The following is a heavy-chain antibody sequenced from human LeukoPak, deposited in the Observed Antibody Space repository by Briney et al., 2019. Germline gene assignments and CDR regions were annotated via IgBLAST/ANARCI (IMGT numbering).Heavy chain of an antibody. V-gene: IGHV1-69*01. Sequence: SVKVSCKASGGTFSSYAISWVRQAPGQGLEWMGGIIPIFGTANYAQKFQGRVTITADESTSTAYMELSSLRSEDTAVYYCARGVDYDFWSGNNWFDPWGQGTLVTVSS. CDR2: IIPIFGTA. J-gene: IGHJ5*02. CDR1: GGTFSSYA. D-gene: IGHD3-3*01. CDR3: ARGVDYDFWSGNNWFDP.